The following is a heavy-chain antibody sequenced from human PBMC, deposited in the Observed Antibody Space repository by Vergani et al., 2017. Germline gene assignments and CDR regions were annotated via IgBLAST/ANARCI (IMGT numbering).Heavy chain of an antibody. V-gene: IGHV4-34*01. CDR1: GGSFSGYY. CDR3: ARGGMRYCSSTSCPPFDY. Sequence: QVQLQQWGAGLLKPSETLSLTCAVYGGSFSGYYWSWIRQPPGKGLEWIGEINHSGSTNYNPSLKSRVTISVDTSKNQFSLKLSSVTAADTAVYYCARGGMRYCSSTSCPPFDYWGQGTLVTVSS. J-gene: IGHJ4*02. CDR2: INHSGST. D-gene: IGHD2-2*01.